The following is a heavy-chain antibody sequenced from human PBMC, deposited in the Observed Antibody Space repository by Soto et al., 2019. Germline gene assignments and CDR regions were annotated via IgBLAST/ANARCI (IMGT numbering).Heavy chain of an antibody. Sequence: PVGSLRLSCVASGFTFDDYTIHWVRQVPGKGLEWVSLISWDGLSKYYADSVRGRFTISRDNNESSVHLQMNSLRTEDTALYHCVTERNELRPTHDGFDIWGQVTRVIVS. V-gene: IGHV3-43*01. CDR3: VTERNELRPTHDGFDI. J-gene: IGHJ3*02. D-gene: IGHD3-10*01. CDR2: ISWDGLSK. CDR1: GFTFDDYT.